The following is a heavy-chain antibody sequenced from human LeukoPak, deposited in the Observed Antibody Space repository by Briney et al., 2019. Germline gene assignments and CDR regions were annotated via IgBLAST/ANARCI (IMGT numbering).Heavy chain of an antibody. J-gene: IGHJ3*02. Sequence: QPGGSLRLSCAASGFTFSSYAMSWVRQAPGKGLEWVSAISGSGGSTYYADSVKGRFTISRDNSKNTLYLQMNSLRAEDTAVYYCAKDRIVVDITVVLHDAFDIWGQGTMVTVSS. D-gene: IGHD3-22*01. CDR1: GFTFSSYA. V-gene: IGHV3-23*01. CDR3: AKDRIVVDITVVLHDAFDI. CDR2: ISGSGGST.